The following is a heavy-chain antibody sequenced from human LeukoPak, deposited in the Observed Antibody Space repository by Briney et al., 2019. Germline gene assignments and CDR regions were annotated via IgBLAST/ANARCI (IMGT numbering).Heavy chain of an antibody. CDR2: ISYDGSNK. Sequence: PGGSLRLSCAASGFTFSSYAMHWVRQAPGKGLEWVAVISYDGSNKYHADSVKGRFTISRDNSKNTLYLQMNSLRAEDTAVYYCARYSGSYSNFDYWGQGTLVTVSS. D-gene: IGHD1-26*01. V-gene: IGHV3-30-3*01. CDR1: GFTFSSYA. J-gene: IGHJ4*02. CDR3: ARYSGSYSNFDY.